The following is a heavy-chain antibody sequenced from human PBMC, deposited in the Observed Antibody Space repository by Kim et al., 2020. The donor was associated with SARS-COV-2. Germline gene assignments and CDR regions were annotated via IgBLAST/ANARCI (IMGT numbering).Heavy chain of an antibody. CDR2: ISSSGSTI. CDR1: GFTFSDYY. Sequence: GGSLRLSCAVSGFTFSDYYMSWIRQAPGKGLEWVSSISSSGSTIYYADSVKGRFTISRDNAKNSLYLQMNSLRAEDTAVYYCARDLRGITMIAFYYYGMDVWREETTVTVSS. J-gene: IGHJ6*04. D-gene: IGHD3-22*01. CDR3: ARDLRGITMIAFYYYGMDV. V-gene: IGHV3-11*01.